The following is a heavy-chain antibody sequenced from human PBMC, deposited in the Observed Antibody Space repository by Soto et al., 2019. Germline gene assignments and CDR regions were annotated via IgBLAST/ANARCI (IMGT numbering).Heavy chain of an antibody. CDR1: GYTITSYG. D-gene: IGHD5-18*01. CDR3: ARDSQYSYGHYYYGMDV. J-gene: IGHJ6*02. CDR2: ISAYNGKT. Sequence: ASVKVSCKASGYTITSYGISAVRQAPGQGLEWMGWISAYNGKTYYAQTVQGRVTMTTDTSTSTASLELRSLSSDDTAAYYCARDSQYSYGHYYYGMDVWDQGTTVTVSS. V-gene: IGHV1-18*01.